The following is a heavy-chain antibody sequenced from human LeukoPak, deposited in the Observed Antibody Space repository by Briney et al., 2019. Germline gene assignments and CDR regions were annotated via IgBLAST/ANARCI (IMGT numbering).Heavy chain of an antibody. CDR1: GYTFTGYY. Sequence: AAVKVSCKASGYTFTGYYMHWVGQAPGQGREWMGWINPNSGGTNYAQKFQGRVTMTRDTSISTAYLELSRLRSDDTAVYYCARGPRVETYYYDSSGYSFDPWGQGTLVTVSS. J-gene: IGHJ5*02. CDR3: ARGPRVETYYYDSSGYSFDP. CDR2: INPNSGGT. V-gene: IGHV1-2*02. D-gene: IGHD3-22*01.